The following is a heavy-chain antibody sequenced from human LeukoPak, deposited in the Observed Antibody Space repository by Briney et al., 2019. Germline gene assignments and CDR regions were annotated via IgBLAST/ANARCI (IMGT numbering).Heavy chain of an antibody. CDR1: GGTFSSYA. V-gene: IGHV1-69*04. D-gene: IGHD4-17*01. J-gene: IGHJ3*02. Sequence: GASVKVSCKASGGTFSSYAISWVRQAPGQGLEWMGRIIPILGIANYAQKFQGRVTITADKSTSTAYMELSSLRSEDTAVYYCARQHPRDHGDYDAFDIWGQGTMVTVSS. CDR3: ARQHPRDHGDYDAFDI. CDR2: IIPILGIA.